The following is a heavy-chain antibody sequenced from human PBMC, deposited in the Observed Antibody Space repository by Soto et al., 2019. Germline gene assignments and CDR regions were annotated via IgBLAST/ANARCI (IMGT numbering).Heavy chain of an antibody. CDR2: IKGDGSER. J-gene: IGHJ4*02. CDR3: ATDLIVGVSSLYY. V-gene: IGHV3-7*03. D-gene: IGHD1-26*01. CDR1: GLHFSVYW. Sequence: GGSLRLSCAASGLHFSVYWMTWVRQAPGKGLEWVANIKGDGSERHYVDAVRGRFTISRDNAKNSLYLYMNSLRADDTAVYYCATDLIVGVSSLYYWGQGTLVTVSS.